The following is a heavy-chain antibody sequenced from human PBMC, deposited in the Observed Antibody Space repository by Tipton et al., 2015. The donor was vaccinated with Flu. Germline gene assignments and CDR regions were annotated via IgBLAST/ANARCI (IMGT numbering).Heavy chain of an antibody. CDR2: ISYDGSNK. CDR3: AKDGGTGYSGYDLEYYFDY. CDR1: GFTFSSYG. D-gene: IGHD5-12*01. Sequence: LSLTCAASGFTFSSYGMHWVRQAPGKGLEWVAVISYDGSNKYYADSVKGRFTISRDNSKNTLYLQMNSLRAEDTAVYYCAKDGGTGYSGYDLEYYFDYWGQGTLVTVSS. J-gene: IGHJ4*02. V-gene: IGHV3-30*18.